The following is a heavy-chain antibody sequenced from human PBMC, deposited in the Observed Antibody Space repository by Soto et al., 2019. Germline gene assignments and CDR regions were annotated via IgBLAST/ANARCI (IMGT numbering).Heavy chain of an antibody. CDR1: GFTFSSYW. CDR2: INPGGSIT. CDR3: ARVPTGKYGVWNY. Sequence: EEQLVESGGGLVQPGGSLRLSCAASGFTFSSYWMHWVRQAPGKGLVWVSRINPGGSITAYADSVKGRFTISRDNAKNTLYLQMTGRRGDDTAVYYCARVPTGKYGVWNYWGQGSLVTVSS. V-gene: IGHV3-74*01. D-gene: IGHD2-8*01. J-gene: IGHJ4*02.